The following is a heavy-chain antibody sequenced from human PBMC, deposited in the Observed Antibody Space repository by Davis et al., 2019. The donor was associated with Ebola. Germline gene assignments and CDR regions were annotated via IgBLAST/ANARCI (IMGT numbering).Heavy chain of an antibody. CDR3: ARDGEGASYYYYGMDV. D-gene: IGHD3-16*01. CDR1: GYTFTSYD. J-gene: IGHJ6*02. Sequence: ASVKVSCKASGYTFTSYDINWVRQATGQGLEWMGWMNPNSGNTGYAQKFQGRVTMTRDTSTSTVYMELSSLRSEDTAVYYCARDGEGASYYYYGMDVWGQGTTVTVSS. V-gene: IGHV1-8*01. CDR2: MNPNSGNT.